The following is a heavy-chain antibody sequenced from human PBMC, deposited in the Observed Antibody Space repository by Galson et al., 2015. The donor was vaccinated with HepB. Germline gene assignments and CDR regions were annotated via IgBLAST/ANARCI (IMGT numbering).Heavy chain of an antibody. J-gene: IGHJ6*02. CDR1: GFTLSSYW. V-gene: IGHV3-74*01. CDR2: INSDGSST. CDR3: AREGTGIKQQFIYYYYYGMDV. Sequence: SLRLSCAASGFTLSSYWMPWVRQAPGKGLVWVSRINSDGSSTSYADSVKGRFTISRDNAKNTLYLQMNSLRAEDTAVYYCAREGTGIKQQFIYYYYYGMDVWGQGTTVTVSS. D-gene: IGHD1-14*01.